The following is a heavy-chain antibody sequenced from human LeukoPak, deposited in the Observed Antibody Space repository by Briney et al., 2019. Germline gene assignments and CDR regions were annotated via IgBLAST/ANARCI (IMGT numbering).Heavy chain of an antibody. CDR2: ITGSGGST. V-gene: IGHV3-23*01. D-gene: IGHD1-26*01. Sequence: GGSLRLSCAASGFTFISYTMGWVRQAPGKGLEWVSTITGSGGSTSYADSVKGRFTISRDNSMSALFLQMNSLRAEDTAVYYCAKKLVMGPTGGFDPWGQGTLVTVSS. J-gene: IGHJ5*02. CDR1: GFTFISYT. CDR3: AKKLVMGPTGGFDP.